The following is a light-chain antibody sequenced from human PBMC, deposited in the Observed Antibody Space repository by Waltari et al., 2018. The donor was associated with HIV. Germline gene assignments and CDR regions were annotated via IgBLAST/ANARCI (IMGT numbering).Light chain of an antibody. J-gene: IGLJ2*01. V-gene: IGLV1-47*01. CDR3: ATWNDSL. CDR2: RNN. CDR1: SSNIGSNC. Sequence: QSVLTQPPSASGTPGQRVTISCSGSSSNIGSNCVYWNHHLPGTAPKLLVYRNNRLPSGVPGRLSGSKSGTSASLAISGLRSEDEADYYCATWNDSLVGGGTKLTVL.